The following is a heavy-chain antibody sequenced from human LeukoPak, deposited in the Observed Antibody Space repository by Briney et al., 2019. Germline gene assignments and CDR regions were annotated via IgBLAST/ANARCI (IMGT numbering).Heavy chain of an antibody. V-gene: IGHV3-48*04. CDR3: ARDLRYYYGSGSSSDFDY. J-gene: IGHJ4*02. CDR2: ISSSSSTI. CDR1: GFTFSSYS. D-gene: IGHD3-10*01. Sequence: PGGSLRLSCAASGFTFSSYSMNWVRQAPGKGLEWVSYISSSSSTIYYADSVKGRFTISRDNAKNSLYLQMNSLRAEDTAVYYCARDLRYYYGSGSSSDFDYWGQGTLVTVSS.